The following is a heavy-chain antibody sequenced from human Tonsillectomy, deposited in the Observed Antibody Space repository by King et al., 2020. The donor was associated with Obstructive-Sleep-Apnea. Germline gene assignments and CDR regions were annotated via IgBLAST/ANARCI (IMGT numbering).Heavy chain of an antibody. J-gene: IGHJ4*02. CDR3: ARVLATSGYFHFDY. V-gene: IGHV4-39*07. CDR2: LYYSGST. D-gene: IGHD3-22*01. CDR1: GGSISISSYY. Sequence: LQLQESGPGLVKPSETLSLTCSVSGGSISISSYYWGWIRQPPGKGLEWIGSLYYSGSTYYNSSLKSRVTISVDTSKNHFSLRLGSVTAADTAVYYCARVLATSGYFHFDYWGQGTLVTVSS.